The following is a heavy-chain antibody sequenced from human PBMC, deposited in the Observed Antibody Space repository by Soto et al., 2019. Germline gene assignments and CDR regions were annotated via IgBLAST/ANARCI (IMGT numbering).Heavy chain of an antibody. V-gene: IGHV1-3*01. CDR1: GYTFTSYA. D-gene: IGHD6-19*01. CDR3: ARDDSGIAVAGLFDY. CDR2: INAGNGNT. J-gene: IGHJ4*02. Sequence: GASVKVSCKASGYTFTSYAMHWVRQAPGQRLEWMGWINAGNGNTKYSQKFQGRVTITRDTSASTAYMELSSLRSEDTAVYYCARDDSGIAVAGLFDYWGQGTLVTVSS.